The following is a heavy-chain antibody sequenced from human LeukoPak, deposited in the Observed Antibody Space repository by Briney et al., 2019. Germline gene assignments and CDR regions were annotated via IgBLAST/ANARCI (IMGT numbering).Heavy chain of an antibody. CDR1: GYTFTGYY. Sequence: ASVKVSCKASGYTFTGYYMHWVRQAPGQGLEWMGWINPTSGGTNYAQKFQGRVTMTRDTSISTAYMELSRLRSDDTAVYYCARAYSSSSTSPYYYYYMDVWGKGTTVTVSS. CDR2: INPTSGGT. CDR3: ARAYSSSSTSPYYYYYMDV. V-gene: IGHV1-2*02. D-gene: IGHD6-6*01. J-gene: IGHJ6*03.